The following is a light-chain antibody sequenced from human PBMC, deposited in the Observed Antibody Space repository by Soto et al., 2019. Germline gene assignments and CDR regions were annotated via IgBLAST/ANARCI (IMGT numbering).Light chain of an antibody. J-gene: IGLJ2*01. V-gene: IGLV2-14*01. Sequence: QSVLTQPASVSGSPGQSITISCTGTSSDVGRYNYVSWYQQYPGKAPKLMIYVVSSRPSGVSNRFSGSKSGNTAFLTISGPQAEDEADYYCASYTGGSTLVVFGGGTKVTVL. CDR2: VVS. CDR3: ASYTGGSTLVV. CDR1: SSDVGRYNY.